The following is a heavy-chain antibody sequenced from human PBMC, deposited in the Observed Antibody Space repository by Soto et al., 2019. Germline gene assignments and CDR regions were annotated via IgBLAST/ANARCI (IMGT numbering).Heavy chain of an antibody. V-gene: IGHV3-33*08. J-gene: IGHJ6*03. CDR2: MWFDGRNE. Sequence: GGSLRLSCEASGLSFSSSWMTWVRQPPGKGLEWVAVMWFDGRNEYYADSVKGRFTISRDNSKNTLYLQMNSLRAEDTAVYYCARDVTGTTNYYYMDVWGKGTTVTVSS. CDR1: GLSFSSSW. D-gene: IGHD1-7*01. CDR3: ARDVTGTTNYYYMDV.